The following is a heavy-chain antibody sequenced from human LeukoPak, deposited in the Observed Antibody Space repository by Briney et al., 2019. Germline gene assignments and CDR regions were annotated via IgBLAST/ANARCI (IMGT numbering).Heavy chain of an antibody. J-gene: IGHJ4*02. Sequence: ASVKVSCKASGYTFPNYDINWVRQAPGQGLEWMAFISSDRGNTYYAQKFQGRVTITRNTSISTAYMELSSLISEDTAVYYCTGGRWIGTFHYSIDCWGQGTLVTVSS. CDR2: ISSDRGNT. CDR1: GYTFPNYD. V-gene: IGHV1-8*02. CDR3: TGGRWIGTFHYSIDC. D-gene: IGHD1-1*01.